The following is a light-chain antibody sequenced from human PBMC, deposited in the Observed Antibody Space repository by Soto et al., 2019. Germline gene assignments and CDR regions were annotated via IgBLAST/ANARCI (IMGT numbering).Light chain of an antibody. J-gene: IGLJ3*02. Sequence: QSVLTQPPSASATPGQRVTISCSGSSSNIGDYTVNWYQHLPGTAPKLLIYNDNRRPSGVPDRFSGSKSGTSASLAISWLXXEDEXDYYCAQWXXSXXVWVFGGGTXL. V-gene: IGLV1-44*01. CDR3: AQWXXSXXVWV. CDR1: SSNIGDYT. CDR2: NDN.